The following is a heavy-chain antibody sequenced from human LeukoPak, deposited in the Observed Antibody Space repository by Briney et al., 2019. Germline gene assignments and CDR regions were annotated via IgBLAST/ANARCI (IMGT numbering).Heavy chain of an antibody. V-gene: IGHV4-34*01. CDR3: ARNQRITMIVVPWGAFDI. Sequence: SETLSLTCAVYGGSFSGYYWSWLRQPPGKGLEWIGEINHSGSTNYNPSLKSRVTISVDTSKNQFSLKLSSVTAADTAVYYCARNQRITMIVVPWGAFDIWGQGTMVTVSS. D-gene: IGHD3-22*01. CDR2: INHSGST. CDR1: GGSFSGYY. J-gene: IGHJ3*02.